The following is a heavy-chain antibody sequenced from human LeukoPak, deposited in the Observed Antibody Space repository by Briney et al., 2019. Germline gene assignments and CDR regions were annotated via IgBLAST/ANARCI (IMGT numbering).Heavy chain of an antibody. CDR1: GFTFSSYA. CDR3: AKGTIFGVVIPTSYGMDV. J-gene: IGHJ6*02. CDR2: ISGSGRST. Sequence: QPGGSLRLSCAASGFTFSSYAMTWVRQAPGKGLEWVSTISGSGRSTYYADSVKGRFTISRDNSKNTLYLQMNSLRAEDTAVYYCAKGTIFGVVIPTSYGMDVWGQGTTVTVSS. V-gene: IGHV3-23*01. D-gene: IGHD3-3*01.